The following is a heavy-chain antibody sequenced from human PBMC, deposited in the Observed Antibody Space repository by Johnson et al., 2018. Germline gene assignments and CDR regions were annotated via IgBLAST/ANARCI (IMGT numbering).Heavy chain of an antibody. CDR1: GFTFSSYS. D-gene: IGHD7-27*01. V-gene: IGHV3-21*01. CDR3: ARVSNRNWGSSGAFDI. J-gene: IGHJ3*02. CDR2: ISSSSTYI. Sequence: VQLVESGGGLVKPGGSLRLSCAASGFTFSSYSINWVRQAPGKGLEWVSSISSSSTYIYYADSVKGRFTISRDNANNSLYLQMNSLGAEDTAVYYCARVSNRNWGSSGAFDIWGQGTMVTVSS.